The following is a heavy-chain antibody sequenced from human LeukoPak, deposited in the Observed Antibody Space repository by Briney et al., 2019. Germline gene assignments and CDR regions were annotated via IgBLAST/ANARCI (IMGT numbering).Heavy chain of an antibody. CDR1: GFTFSSYW. D-gene: IGHD5-24*01. CDR3: GRGRRDGYHYNYCNYMDV. J-gene: IGHJ6*03. Sequence: GGSLRLSCAASGFTFSSYWMHWVRQAPGKGLVWVSRINSNGSSTTYADSVKGRFTITRDNAKNTLYPQMNSLRAEDTAVYYCGRGRRDGYHYNYCNYMDVWGKGTTVTVSS. CDR2: INSNGSST. V-gene: IGHV3-74*01.